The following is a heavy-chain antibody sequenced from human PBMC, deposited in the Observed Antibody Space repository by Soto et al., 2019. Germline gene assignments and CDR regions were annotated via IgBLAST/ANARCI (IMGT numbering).Heavy chain of an antibody. V-gene: IGHV3-21*01. Sequence: LSLSCAASGFTFRSFTMNWVRQAPGKGLEWVSTISSNSAYIYYTDALRGRFTISRDNAKNSLHLQMNSLRAEDTAVYYCTRDASRDSSARGWFDPWGPGTLVTVSS. D-gene: IGHD6-13*01. CDR1: GFTFRSFT. CDR3: TRDASRDSSARGWFDP. J-gene: IGHJ5*02. CDR2: ISSNSAYI.